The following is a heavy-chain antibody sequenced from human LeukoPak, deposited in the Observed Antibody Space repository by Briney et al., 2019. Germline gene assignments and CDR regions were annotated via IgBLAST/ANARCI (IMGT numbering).Heavy chain of an antibody. Sequence: GGSLRLSCAASGFTFSSYSMNWVRQAPGKGLEWVSSISSSSSYIYYADSVKGRFTISRDNAKNSLYLQMNSLRAEDTAVYYCARDWGATTTFDYWGQGTLVTVSS. D-gene: IGHD1-26*01. CDR2: ISSSSSYI. CDR1: GFTFSSYS. CDR3: ARDWGATTTFDY. V-gene: IGHV3-21*01. J-gene: IGHJ4*02.